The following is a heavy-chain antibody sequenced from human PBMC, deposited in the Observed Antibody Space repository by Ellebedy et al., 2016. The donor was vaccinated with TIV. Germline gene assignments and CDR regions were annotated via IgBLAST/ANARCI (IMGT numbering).Heavy chain of an antibody. D-gene: IGHD5-12*01. CDR2: IDPTDSST. Sequence: GESLKISCKGSGYSFTNYWISWVRQLPGKGLEWMWKIDPTDSSTIYSPSFQGHVTISADKSISTAYLQWSGLKASDTAIYYCTRRTNSGYDNWGQGTLVTVSS. V-gene: IGHV5-10-1*01. J-gene: IGHJ4*02. CDR3: TRRTNSGYDN. CDR1: GYSFTNYW.